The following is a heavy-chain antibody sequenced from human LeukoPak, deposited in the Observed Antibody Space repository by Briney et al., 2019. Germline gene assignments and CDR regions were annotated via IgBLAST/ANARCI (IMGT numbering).Heavy chain of an antibody. V-gene: IGHV3-21*01. CDR1: GFTFSSYS. CDR3: ARDVYDFWSGRNWFDP. D-gene: IGHD3-3*01. CDR2: ISSSSSYI. Sequence: GGSLRLSCAASGFTFSSYSMNWVRQAPGKGLEWVSSISSSSSYIYYADSVKGRFTISRDNAKNSLYLQMNSLRAEDTAVYYCARDVYDFWSGRNWFDPWGQGTLVTVSS. J-gene: IGHJ5*02.